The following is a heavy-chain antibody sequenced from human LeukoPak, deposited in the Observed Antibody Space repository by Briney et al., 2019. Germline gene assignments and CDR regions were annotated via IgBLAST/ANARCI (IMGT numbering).Heavy chain of an antibody. CDR1: GFTLSDHY. J-gene: IGHJ4*02. V-gene: IGHV3-11*01. CDR2: ISSTATTK. Sequence: GGSLRLSCVASGFTLSDHYMSWIRQAPGKGLECISYISSTATTKNYADSVKGRFTISRDNAKNSLFLQMDSLRAEDTAVYYCAIEAYYDSGGFANWGQGTLVTVSS. CDR3: AIEAYYDSGGFAN. D-gene: IGHD3-22*01.